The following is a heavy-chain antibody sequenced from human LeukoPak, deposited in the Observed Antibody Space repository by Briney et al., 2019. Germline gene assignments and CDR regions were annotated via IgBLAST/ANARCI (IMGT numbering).Heavy chain of an antibody. CDR1: GFIFSSYS. J-gene: IGHJ6*03. V-gene: IGHV3-48*01. D-gene: IGHD2-15*01. CDR2: ISSSSSPI. Sequence: GGSLRLSCAASGFIFSSYSMNWVRQAPGKGLEWVSYISSSSSPIYYADSVKGRFTISRDNSKNTLYLQMNSLRAEDTAIYYCAKNGDRGAYCTGGTCYPYFYYYMDVWGKGTTVTI. CDR3: AKNGDRGAYCTGGTCYPYFYYYMDV.